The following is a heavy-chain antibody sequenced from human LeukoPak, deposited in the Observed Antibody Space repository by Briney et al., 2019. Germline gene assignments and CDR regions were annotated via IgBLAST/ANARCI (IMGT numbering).Heavy chain of an antibody. D-gene: IGHD2-21*02. V-gene: IGHV3-30*18. CDR2: ISYDGSNK. CDR1: GFTFSSYG. Sequence: GGSLRLSCAASGFTFSSYGMHRVRQAPGKGLEWVAVISYDGSNKYYADSVKGRFTISRDNSKNTLSLQMNSLRAGDTAVYYCAKDLTYRGGDCRDYWGQGTLVTVSS. CDR3: AKDLTYRGGDCRDY. J-gene: IGHJ4*02.